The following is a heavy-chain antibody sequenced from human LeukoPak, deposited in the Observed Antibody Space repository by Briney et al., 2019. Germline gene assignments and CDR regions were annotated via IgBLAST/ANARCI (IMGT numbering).Heavy chain of an antibody. CDR3: ARISYCSSTSCYRYGFDP. CDR2: IYTSGST. V-gene: IGHV4-4*09. CDR1: GGSISSYY. J-gene: IGHJ5*02. Sequence: SETLSLTCTVSGGSISSYYWSWIRQPPGKGLEWIGYIYTSGSTNYNPSLKSRVTISVDTSKNQFSLKLSSVTAADTAVYYCARISYCSSTSCYRYGFDPWGQGTLVTVSS. D-gene: IGHD2-2*01.